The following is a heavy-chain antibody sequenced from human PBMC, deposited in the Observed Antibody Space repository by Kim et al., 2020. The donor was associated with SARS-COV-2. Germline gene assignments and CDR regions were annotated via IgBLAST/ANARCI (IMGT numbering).Heavy chain of an antibody. J-gene: IGHJ6*02. CDR1: GYTFTSYG. V-gene: IGHV1-18*01. Sequence: ASVKVSCKASGYTFTSYGISWVRQAPGQGLEWMGWISAYNGNTNYAQKLQGRVTMTTDTSTSTAYMELRSLRSDDTAVYYCARDQGDYDILTGPTYYYYYGMDVWGQGTTVTVSS. CDR2: ISAYNGNT. CDR3: ARDQGDYDILTGPTYYYYYGMDV. D-gene: IGHD3-9*01.